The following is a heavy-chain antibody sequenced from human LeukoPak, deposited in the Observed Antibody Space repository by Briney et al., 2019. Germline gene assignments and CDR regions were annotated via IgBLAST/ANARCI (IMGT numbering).Heavy chain of an antibody. CDR2: ISSSSSYI. CDR1: GFTFSSYS. V-gene: IGHV3-21*01. CDR3: ARGPPPYDSSGSLD. D-gene: IGHD3-22*01. J-gene: IGHJ3*01. Sequence: GGSLRLSCAASGFTFSSYSMNWVRQAPGKGLEWVSSISSSSSYIYYADSVKGRFTISRDNAKNSLYLQMNSLRDEDTAVYYCARGPPPYDSSGSLDWGQGTMVTVSS.